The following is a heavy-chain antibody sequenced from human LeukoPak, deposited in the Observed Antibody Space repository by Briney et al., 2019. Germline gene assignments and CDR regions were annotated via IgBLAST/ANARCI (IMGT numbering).Heavy chain of an antibody. CDR3: ARTTEGYCRGRSCYSYYYYMDV. J-gene: IGHJ6*03. CDR1: GGSFSGYY. V-gene: IGHV4-34*01. D-gene: IGHD2-15*01. Sequence: SETLSLTCAVYGGSFSGYYWSWIRQPPGKGLEWIGEINHSGSTNYNPSLKSRVTTSVDTSKNQFSLKLSSVTAADTAVYYCARTTEGYCRGRSCYSYYYYMDVWGKGTTVTVSS. CDR2: INHSGST.